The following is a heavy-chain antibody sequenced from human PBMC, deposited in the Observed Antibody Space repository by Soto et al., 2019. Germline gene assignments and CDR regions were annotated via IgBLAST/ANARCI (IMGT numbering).Heavy chain of an antibody. Sequence: VGSLRLSCAASGFTFSRYTIHWVRQAPGKGLEWVAVISSDGGNKYYADSVKGRFTISRDNSKNTLYLQMNSLRAEDTAVYYCARDGYYYDSSGYYWNLDYWGQGTQVTVSS. D-gene: IGHD3-22*01. CDR3: ARDGYYYDSSGYYWNLDY. CDR1: GFTFSRYT. V-gene: IGHV3-30-3*01. J-gene: IGHJ4*02. CDR2: ISSDGGNK.